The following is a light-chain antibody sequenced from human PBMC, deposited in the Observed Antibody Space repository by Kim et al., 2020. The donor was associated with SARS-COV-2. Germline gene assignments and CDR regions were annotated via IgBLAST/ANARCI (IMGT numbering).Light chain of an antibody. J-gene: IGKJ1*01. V-gene: IGKV3-11*01. CDR3: QRRSNWPPWT. CDR2: DAS. CDR1: QSVSSY. Sequence: EIVLTQSPVTLSLSPGERATLSCRASQSVSSYLAWYQQKPGQAPRLLIYDASNRATGIPARFSGSGSGTDFTLTISSLEPEDFAVYYCQRRSNWPPWTFGQGTKVDIK.